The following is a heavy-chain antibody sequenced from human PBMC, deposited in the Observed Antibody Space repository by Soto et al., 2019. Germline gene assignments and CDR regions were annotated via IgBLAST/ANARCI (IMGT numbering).Heavy chain of an antibody. CDR2: MNPNSGNT. CDR3: AREGPTPGKTVFDL. CDR1: GYTLTSYD. Sequence: QVQLVQSGAEVKKPWASVKVSCKASGYTLTSYDINWVRQATGQGLEWMGWMNPNSGNTGYAQKFQGRVTMTRNTPINTAYMELSSLRPEDTAVYYCAREGPTPGKTVFDLWRQGTLLTVSS. J-gene: IGHJ5*02. V-gene: IGHV1-8*02.